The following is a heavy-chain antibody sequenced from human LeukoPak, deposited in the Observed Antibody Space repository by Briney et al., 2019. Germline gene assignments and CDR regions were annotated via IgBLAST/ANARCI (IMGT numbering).Heavy chain of an antibody. CDR2: IYYSGST. V-gene: IGHV4-39*01. D-gene: IGHD3-16*01. CDR3: ARLGFYYYMDV. CDR1: GGSISSSSFY. Sequence: WETLSLTCTVSGGSISSSSFYWGWIRQPPGKGLEWIGSIYYSGSTYYNPSLKSRVTISVDTSKNQFSLKLSSVTAADTAVYYCARLGFYYYMDVWGKGTTVTVSS. J-gene: IGHJ6*03.